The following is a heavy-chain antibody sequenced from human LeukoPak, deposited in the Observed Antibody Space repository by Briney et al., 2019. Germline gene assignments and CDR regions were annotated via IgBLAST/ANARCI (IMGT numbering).Heavy chain of an antibody. J-gene: IGHJ6*02. CDR3: ARSFRGYSQGYYYYAMDV. Sequence: PSETLSLTCTVSGGSISSYFWSWIRQSPGKGLEWIGLMYHSGSTNYNPSLESRVIMSQDTSTNQFSLQVNSVTAADSAVYYCARSFRGYSQGYYYYAMDVWGQGTTVTVFS. CDR1: GGSISSYF. V-gene: IGHV4-59*01. D-gene: IGHD5-18*01. CDR2: MYHSGST.